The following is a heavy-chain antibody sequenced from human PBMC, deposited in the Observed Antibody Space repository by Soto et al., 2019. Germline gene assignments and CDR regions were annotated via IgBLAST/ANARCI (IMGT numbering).Heavy chain of an antibody. J-gene: IGHJ4*02. CDR1: GFTFSSYS. Sequence: GGSLRLSCAASGFTFSSYSMNWVRQAPGKGLEWVSYISSSSSTIYYADSVKGRFTISRDNAKNSLYLQMNSLRAEDTAVYYCARATEAADGGLLFDYWGQGTLVTVSS. CDR2: ISSSSSTI. CDR3: ARATEAADGGLLFDY. V-gene: IGHV3-48*01. D-gene: IGHD6-13*01.